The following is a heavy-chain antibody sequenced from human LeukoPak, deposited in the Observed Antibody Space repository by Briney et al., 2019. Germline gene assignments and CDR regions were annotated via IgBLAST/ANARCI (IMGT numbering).Heavy chain of an antibody. D-gene: IGHD6-19*01. CDR3: ARETILAVAGDF. CDR1: RFTFNRNN. J-gene: IGHJ4*02. Sequence: GGSLRLSCAASRFTFNRNNMNWVRQAPGKGLEWVSYISSTSITMYYADSVKGRFTISRDNAKNSLYLQMNSLRADDTAVYYCARETILAVAGDFWGQGTLVTVSS. V-gene: IGHV3-48*01. CDR2: ISSTSITM.